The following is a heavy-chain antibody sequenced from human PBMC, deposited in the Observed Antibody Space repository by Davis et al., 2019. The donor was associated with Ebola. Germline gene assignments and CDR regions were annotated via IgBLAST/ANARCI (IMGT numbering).Heavy chain of an antibody. CDR3: ARGWGIAAAGIPGY. J-gene: IGHJ4*02. V-gene: IGHV4-34*01. CDR1: GGSFSGYY. CDR2: INHSGST. D-gene: IGHD6-13*01. Sequence: MPSETLSLTCAVYGGSFSGYYWSWIRQPPGKGLEWIGEINHSGSTNYNPSLKSRVTISVDTSKNQFSLKLSSVTAADTAVYYCARGWGIAAAGIPGYWGQGTLVTVSS.